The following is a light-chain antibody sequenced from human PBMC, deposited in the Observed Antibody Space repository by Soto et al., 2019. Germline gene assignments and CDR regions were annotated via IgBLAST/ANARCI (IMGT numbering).Light chain of an antibody. Sequence: QLVLTQSPSASASLGASVRLTCTLTSGHKYFAIAWHQQQPEKVPRYLLKVNNDGSHIKGDGIPDRFSGSSSGAERYLTISRLQSEDEADYYCQTWGNGFRVFGGGTKLTV. J-gene: IGLJ3*02. CDR3: QTWGNGFRV. V-gene: IGLV4-69*01. CDR1: SGHKYFA. CDR2: VNNDGSH.